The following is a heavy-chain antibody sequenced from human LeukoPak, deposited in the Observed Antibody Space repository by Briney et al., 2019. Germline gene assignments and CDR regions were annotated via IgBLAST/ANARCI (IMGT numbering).Heavy chain of an antibody. Sequence: ASVKVSCKASGYTFTSYAMHWVRQAPGQRLEWMGWINAGNGNTKYSQKFQGRVTIIRDTSTSTAYMELRSLRSDDTAVYYCARASYCSSTSCYAFDIWGQGTMVIVSS. CDR2: INAGNGNT. D-gene: IGHD2-2*01. V-gene: IGHV1-3*01. J-gene: IGHJ3*02. CDR3: ARASYCSSTSCYAFDI. CDR1: GYTFTSYA.